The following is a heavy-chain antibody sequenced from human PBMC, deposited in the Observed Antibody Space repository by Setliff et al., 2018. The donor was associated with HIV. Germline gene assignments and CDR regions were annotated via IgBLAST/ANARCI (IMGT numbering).Heavy chain of an antibody. J-gene: IGHJ5*02. V-gene: IGHV4-59*08. CDR2: IYYSGST. CDR3: AAATTLLSPRA. Sequence: KSSETLSLTCAVSGGSISSHYWSWIRQPPGKGLEWIGSIYYSGSTNYNPSLKSRVTISVDTSKHQFSLKLSSVTAADTAVYYCAAATTLLSPRAWGQGTLVTVSS. D-gene: IGHD2-15*01. CDR1: GGSISSHY.